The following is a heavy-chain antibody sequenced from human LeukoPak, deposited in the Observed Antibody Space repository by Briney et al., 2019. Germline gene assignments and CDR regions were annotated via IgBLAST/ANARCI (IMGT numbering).Heavy chain of an antibody. CDR1: GYTFTGYY. V-gene: IGHV1-2*02. Sequence: ASVKVTCKASGYTFTGYYMHWVRQAPGQGLEWMGWINPNSGGTNYAQKFQGRVTMTRDTSISTAYMELSRLRSDDTAVYYCARDHRDEIGVVSAASYNWFDPWGQGTLVTVSS. CDR3: ARDHRDEIGVVSAASYNWFDP. D-gene: IGHD2-2*01. CDR2: INPNSGGT. J-gene: IGHJ5*02.